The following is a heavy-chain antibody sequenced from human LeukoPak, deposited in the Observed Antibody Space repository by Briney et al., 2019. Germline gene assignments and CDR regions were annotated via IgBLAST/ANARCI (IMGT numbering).Heavy chain of an antibody. J-gene: IGHJ4*02. Sequence: SETLSLTCTVSGGSISSSSYYWGWIRQPPGKGLEWIGSIYYSGSTYYNPSLKSRVTISVDTSKNQFSLKLSSVTAADTAVYYCARGITYSSSSALDYWGQGTLVTVSS. CDR1: GGSISSSSYY. D-gene: IGHD6-6*01. CDR2: IYYSGST. CDR3: ARGITYSSSSALDY. V-gene: IGHV4-39*07.